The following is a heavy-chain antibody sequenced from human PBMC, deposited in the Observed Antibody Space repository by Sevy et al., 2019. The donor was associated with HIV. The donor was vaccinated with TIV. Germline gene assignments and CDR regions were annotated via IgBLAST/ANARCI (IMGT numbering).Heavy chain of an antibody. CDR3: AKEAAMGYV. Sequence: GGSLRLSCAASGFTFSNSGMHWVRQAPGKGLEWVSSISPSGGSTYYADSVKGRFSISRDNSKNTVDLQMNSLRAEDTAVYYCAKEAAMGYVWGQGTTVTVSS. CDR1: GFTFSNSG. V-gene: IGHV3-23*01. J-gene: IGHJ6*02. D-gene: IGHD5-18*01. CDR2: ISPSGGST.